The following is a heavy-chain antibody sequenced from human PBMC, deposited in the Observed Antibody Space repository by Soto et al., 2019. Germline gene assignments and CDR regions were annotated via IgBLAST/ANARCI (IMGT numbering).Heavy chain of an antibody. J-gene: IGHJ6*02. Sequence: GASVKVSCKASGYTFTSYGISWVRQAPGQGLEWMGWISAYNGNTNYAQKLQGRVTMTTDTSTSTAYMELRSLRSDDTAVYYCARDRVSERHPNYYYYGMDVWGQGTTVTVSS. D-gene: IGHD3-10*01. CDR2: ISAYNGNT. V-gene: IGHV1-18*01. CDR1: GYTFTSYG. CDR3: ARDRVSERHPNYYYYGMDV.